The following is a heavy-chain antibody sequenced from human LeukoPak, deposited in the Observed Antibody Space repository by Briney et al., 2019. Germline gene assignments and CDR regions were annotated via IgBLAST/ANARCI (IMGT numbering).Heavy chain of an antibody. D-gene: IGHD3-22*01. CDR2: INHGGST. J-gene: IGHJ4*02. CDR3: ATLGEYYDSSGYYYN. Sequence: SETLSLTCAVYGGSFSGYYWSWIRQPPGKGLEWIGEINHGGSTNYNPSLKSRVTISVDTSKNQFSLKLTSVTAADTAVYYCATLGEYYDSSGYYYNWGQGTLVTVSS. V-gene: IGHV4-34*01. CDR1: GGSFSGYY.